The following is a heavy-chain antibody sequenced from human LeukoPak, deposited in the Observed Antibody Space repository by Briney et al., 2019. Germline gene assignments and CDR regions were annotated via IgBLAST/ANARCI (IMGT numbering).Heavy chain of an antibody. CDR2: IYYSGST. CDR3: ARDLRSYDSSGYYYY. Sequence: SETLSLTCTVSGGSISSSSYYWGWIRQPPGKGLEWIGSIYYSGSTYYNPSLKSRVTISVDTSKNQFSLKLSSVTAADTAVYYCARDLRSYDSSGYYYYWGQGTLVTVSS. D-gene: IGHD3-22*01. J-gene: IGHJ4*02. CDR1: GGSISSSSYY. V-gene: IGHV4-39*07.